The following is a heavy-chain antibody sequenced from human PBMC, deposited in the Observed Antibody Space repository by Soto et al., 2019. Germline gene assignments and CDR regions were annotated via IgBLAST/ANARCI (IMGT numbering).Heavy chain of an antibody. V-gene: IGHV5-51*01. CDR2: IYPGDSDT. CDR1: GNSFTSYW. D-gene: IGHD1-26*01. Sequence: ESLKVSWKCSGNSFTSYWIGLVLQMPGKGLEWMGIIYPGDSDTRYSPSFQGQVTISADKSISTAYLQWSSLKASDTAMYYCERLVEMASEAFDYWGQGTLVTVSS. CDR3: ERLVEMASEAFDY. J-gene: IGHJ4*02.